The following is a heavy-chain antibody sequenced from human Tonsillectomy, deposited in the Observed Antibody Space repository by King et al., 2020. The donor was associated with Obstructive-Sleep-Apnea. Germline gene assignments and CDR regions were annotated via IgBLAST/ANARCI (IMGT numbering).Heavy chain of an antibody. Sequence: VQLVESGAEVKKPGESLRLSCKGSGYSFTSNWIIWVRQMPGKGLEWMGRIDPSDSYTNYSPSFQGHVTLSVDESISTAYLQWSSLKASDTAMYYCVRRXVDRSGYXTXYFDFXXQGTLVTVSS. CDR2: IDPSDSYT. D-gene: IGHD3-22*01. J-gene: IGHJ4*02. CDR3: VRRXVDRSGYXTXYFDF. V-gene: IGHV5-10-1*01. CDR1: GYSFTSNW.